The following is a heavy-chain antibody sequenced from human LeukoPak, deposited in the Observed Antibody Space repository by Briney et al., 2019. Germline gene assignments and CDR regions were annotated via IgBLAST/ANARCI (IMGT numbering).Heavy chain of an antibody. J-gene: IGHJ4*02. CDR3: ARGTGRWNTYYFDY. Sequence: GGSLRLSCAASGFTFSSYGTHWVRQAPGKGLEWVAVIWYDGSNKYYADSVKGRFTISRDNSKNTLYLQMNSLRAEDTAVYYCARGTGRWNTYYFDYWGQGTLVTVSS. D-gene: IGHD1-14*01. CDR1: GFTFSSYG. V-gene: IGHV3-33*01. CDR2: IWYDGSNK.